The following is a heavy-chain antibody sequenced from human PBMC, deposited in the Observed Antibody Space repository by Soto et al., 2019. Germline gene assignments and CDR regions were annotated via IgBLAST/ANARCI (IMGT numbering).Heavy chain of an antibody. V-gene: IGHV2-5*01. Sequence: QITLKESGPTLVKPTQTLTLTCTFSGFSLTTSGVGVGWIRQPPGKALEWLALIFWNDDERYSPSLNSRLTIIKDTSKNQVVLTMSNMDPVDTATYDCIHTGYSYDPFGYWGRGTLVTVSS. CDR3: IHTGYSYDPFGY. CDR2: IFWNDDE. CDR1: GFSLTTSGVG. D-gene: IGHD5-18*01. J-gene: IGHJ4*02.